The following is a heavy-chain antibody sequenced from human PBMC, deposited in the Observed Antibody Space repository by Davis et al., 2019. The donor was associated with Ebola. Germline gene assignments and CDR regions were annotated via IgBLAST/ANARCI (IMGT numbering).Heavy chain of an antibody. CDR2: INAGNGNT. V-gene: IGHV1-3*01. CDR3: ARDLVRDSSGGVYYYYGMDV. Sequence: ASVKVSCKASGYTFTSYAMHWARQAPGQRLEWMGWINAGNGNTKYSQKFQGRVTITRDTSASTAYMELSSLRSEDTAVYYCARDLVRDSSGGVYYYYGMDVWGQGTTVTVSS. D-gene: IGHD3-22*01. CDR1: GYTFTSYA. J-gene: IGHJ6*02.